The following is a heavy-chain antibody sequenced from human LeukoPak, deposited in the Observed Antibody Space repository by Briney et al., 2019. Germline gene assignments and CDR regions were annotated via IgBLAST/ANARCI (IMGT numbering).Heavy chain of an antibody. Sequence: GGSLRLSCAASEFTFSSDWMSWVRQDPGKGLEWVASINQDGSEKYYVDSVKGRFTISRDNAKNSLYLQMNSLRGEDTAVYYCARAMNWGQGTLVTVSS. CDR2: INQDGSEK. CDR1: EFTFSSDW. J-gene: IGHJ4*02. V-gene: IGHV3-7*01. D-gene: IGHD3-22*01. CDR3: ARAMN.